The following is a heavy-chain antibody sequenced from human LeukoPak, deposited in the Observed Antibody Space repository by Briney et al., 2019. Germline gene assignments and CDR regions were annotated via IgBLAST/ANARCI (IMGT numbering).Heavy chain of an antibody. V-gene: IGHV4-4*07. D-gene: IGHD3-16*01. Sequence: SETLSLTCTVSGGSISSYYWSWIRQPAGKGLEWIGRIYTSGSTNYNPSLKSRVTMSVDTSRNQFSLKLSSATAADTAVYYCARAPLSYYYYYMDVWGKGTTVTVSS. J-gene: IGHJ6*03. CDR1: GGSISSYY. CDR3: ARAPLSYYYYYMDV. CDR2: IYTSGST.